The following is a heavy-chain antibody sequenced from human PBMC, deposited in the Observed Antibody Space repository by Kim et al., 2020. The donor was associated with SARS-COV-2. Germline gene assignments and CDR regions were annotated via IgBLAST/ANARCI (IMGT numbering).Heavy chain of an antibody. Sequence: GGSLRLSCAASGFTFSSYAVHWVRQAPGKGLEWVAVISYDGSNKYYADSVKGRFTISRDNSKNTLYLQMNSLRAEDTAVYYCARDGPLWYYYGSGSHSEYFQHWGQGTLVTVSS. V-gene: IGHV3-30*04. J-gene: IGHJ1*01. CDR1: GFTFSSYA. CDR3: ARDGPLWYYYGSGSHSEYFQH. CDR2: ISYDGSNK. D-gene: IGHD3-10*01.